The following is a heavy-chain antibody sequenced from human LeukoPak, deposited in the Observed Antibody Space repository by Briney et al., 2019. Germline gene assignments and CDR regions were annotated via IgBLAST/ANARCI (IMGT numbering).Heavy chain of an antibody. CDR1: GFTFSSYA. CDR3: AKGADMFVTGPDN. V-gene: IGHV3-23*01. CDR2: ISGSGGST. J-gene: IGHJ4*02. D-gene: IGHD3-10*02. Sequence: PGGSLRLSCAASGFTFSSYAMSWVRQAPGKGLEWVSAISGSGGSTYYADSVKGRFTISRDNSKNTLYLHMDSLRAEDTAVYYCAKGADMFVTGPDNWGQGALVTVSS.